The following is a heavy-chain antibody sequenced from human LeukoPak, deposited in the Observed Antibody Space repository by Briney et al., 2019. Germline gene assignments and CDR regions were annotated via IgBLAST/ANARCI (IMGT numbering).Heavy chain of an antibody. CDR2: IYTSGST. CDR1: GGSISSYY. V-gene: IGHV4-4*07. CDR3: ARDLIPYCSSTSCYSANWFDP. Sequence: SETLSLTCTVSGGSISSYYWSWIRQPAGKGLEWIGRIYTSGSTNYNPSLKSQVTMSVDTSKNQFSLKLSSVTAADTAVYYCARDLIPYCSSTSCYSANWFDPWGQGTLVTVSS. D-gene: IGHD2-2*01. J-gene: IGHJ5*02.